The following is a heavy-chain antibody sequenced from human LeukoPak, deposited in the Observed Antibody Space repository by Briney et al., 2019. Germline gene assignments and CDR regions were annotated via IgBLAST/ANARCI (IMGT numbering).Heavy chain of an antibody. CDR3: AKEGDILTGYYPPGYFDY. CDR1: GFTFSSYG. D-gene: IGHD3-9*01. CDR2: ISYDGSNK. V-gene: IGHV3-30*18. Sequence: TGGSLRLSCAASGFTFSSYGMHWVCQAPGKGLEWVAVISYDGSNKYYADSVKGRFTISRDNSKNTLYLQMNSLRAEDTAVYYCAKEGDILTGYYPPGYFDYWGQGTLVTVSS. J-gene: IGHJ4*02.